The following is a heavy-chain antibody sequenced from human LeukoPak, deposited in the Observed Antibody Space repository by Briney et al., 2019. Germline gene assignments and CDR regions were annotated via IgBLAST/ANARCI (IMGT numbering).Heavy chain of an antibody. CDR1: GYPFSCCA. D-gene: IGHD3-10*01. V-gene: IGHV3-48*02. Sequence: PGGSLRLFRAASGYPFSCCAKNWVRQAPGKGLGWVSYISTSSGTIYYADSVNGRFTISRDNAKNSLFLQMNSLRDEDTAVYYCARGPITLGHYFDYWGQGALVTVSS. J-gene: IGHJ4*02. CDR3: ARGPITLGHYFDY. CDR2: ISTSSGTI.